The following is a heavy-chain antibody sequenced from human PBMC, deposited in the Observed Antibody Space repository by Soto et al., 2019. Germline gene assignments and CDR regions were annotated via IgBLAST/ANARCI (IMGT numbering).Heavy chain of an antibody. Sequence: SETLSLTCAISGAPITWGDYSWNWIRQPPGKGLEWIGYIFHGGSTYYNPSLRSRVTISVDRSRTQFSLKMSSVTAADTAVYYCATANWSHHYFDPWGQGTLVTVSS. D-gene: IGHD1-1*01. J-gene: IGHJ5*02. CDR1: GAPITWGDYS. V-gene: IGHV4-30-2*01. CDR2: IFHGGST. CDR3: ATANWSHHYFDP.